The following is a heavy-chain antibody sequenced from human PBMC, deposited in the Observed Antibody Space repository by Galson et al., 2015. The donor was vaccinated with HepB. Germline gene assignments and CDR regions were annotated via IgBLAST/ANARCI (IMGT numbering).Heavy chain of an antibody. CDR3: ARFTTRPDF. V-gene: IGHV5-51*01. CDR1: GYSFTSYW. Sequence: QSGAEVTKPGESLRISCKGSGYSFTSYWISWVRQMPGKGLEWMGNIFPGDSNTRYSPSFQGRVTISADKSTSTAFLQWSSLKASDTAMYYCARFTTRPDFWGQGTLVTVSS. J-gene: IGHJ4*02. CDR2: IFPGDSNT. D-gene: IGHD1-1*01.